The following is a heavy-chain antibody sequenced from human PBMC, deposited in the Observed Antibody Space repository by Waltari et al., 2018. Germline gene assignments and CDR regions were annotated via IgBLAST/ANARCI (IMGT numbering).Heavy chain of an antibody. CDR3: ARGRGWEDLVAGDYYYGMDV. CDR2: VNQSGHT. Sequence: QLHLQQWGAGLLRPSETLSLTCGVAGGSFTGHYWRWIRQTPGKGLEWIGEVNQSGHTNYNPSLTSRVTISVDTSKSQFFLTLISVTAADTAVYYCARGRGWEDLVAGDYYYGMDVWGQGTTVTVSS. CDR1: GGSFTGHY. D-gene: IGHD6-19*01. V-gene: IGHV4-34*01. J-gene: IGHJ6*02.